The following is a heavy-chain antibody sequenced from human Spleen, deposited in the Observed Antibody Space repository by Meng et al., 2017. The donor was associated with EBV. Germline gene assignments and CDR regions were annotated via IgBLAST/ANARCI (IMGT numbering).Heavy chain of an antibody. CDR1: GASLSGFYY. CDR3: ARPFPSWQSPRLDPFGA. D-gene: IGHD6-19*01. Sequence: QRRGSGPDQGQPSYTPSLPCTVSGASLSGFYYWGWIRPPPGRGLEWIGSVHYTGSTYYSPSLKSRVTVSVDTSKNQFSLRLTSVTAADTAVYYCARPFPSWQSPRLDPFGAWGQGTLVTVSS. V-gene: IGHV4-39*01. CDR2: VHYTGST. J-gene: IGHJ5*02.